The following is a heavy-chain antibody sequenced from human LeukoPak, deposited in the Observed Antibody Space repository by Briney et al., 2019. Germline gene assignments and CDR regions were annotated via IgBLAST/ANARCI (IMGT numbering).Heavy chain of an antibody. J-gene: IGHJ4*02. D-gene: IGHD2-2*01. V-gene: IGHV3-49*04. CDR2: IRTKTYGGTT. CDR3: TAVSGSSTSLYYFDY. Sequence: GGSLRLSCTASGFTFGDFAMSWVRQAPGKGLEWVGFIRTKTYGGTTEYAASVKGRFTISRDDSKSIAYLQVNSLKTEDTAVYYCTAVSGSSTSLYYFDYWGQGTLVTVSS. CDR1: GFTFGDFA.